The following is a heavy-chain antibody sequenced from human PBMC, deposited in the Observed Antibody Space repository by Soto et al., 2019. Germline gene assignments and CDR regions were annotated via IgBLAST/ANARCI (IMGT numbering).Heavy chain of an antibody. CDR1: GVTFSSET. Sequence: QVQLVQSGAEVKKPGSSVKVSCKASGVTFSSETISWVRQAPGQGLEWVGGIIPRFGTANYAQTFQGRVTIAADESTSTLYIELSSLRSDATAVYYCATELGDNPASPFDSWGQGTLVTVSS. D-gene: IGHD2-21*01. V-gene: IGHV1-69*01. J-gene: IGHJ4*02. CDR3: ATELGDNPASPFDS. CDR2: IIPRFGTA.